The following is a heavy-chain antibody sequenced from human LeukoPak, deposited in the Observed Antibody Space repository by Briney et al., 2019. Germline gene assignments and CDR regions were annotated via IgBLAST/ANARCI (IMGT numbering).Heavy chain of an antibody. CDR2: ISSSSYI. V-gene: IGHV3-21*01. D-gene: IGHD2-2*01. J-gene: IGHJ4*02. CDR1: GFTFSSYS. Sequence: GGSLRLSCAASGFTFSSYSMNWVRQAPGKGLEWVSSISSSSYIYYADSVKGRFTISRDNAKNSLYLQMNSLRAEDTAVYYCARDQDIVVVPAADYFDYWGQGTLVTVSS. CDR3: ARDQDIVVVPAADYFDY.